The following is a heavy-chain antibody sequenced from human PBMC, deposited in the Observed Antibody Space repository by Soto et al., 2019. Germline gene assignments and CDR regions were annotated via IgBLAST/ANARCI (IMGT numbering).Heavy chain of an antibody. CDR2: KSYDGSNE. CDR3: ARGDDY. V-gene: IGHV3-30-3*01. CDR1: GFTFSIFV. Sequence: QVQLVESGGGVVQPGGSLRLSCAASGFTFSIFVMYWVRQAPGKGLEWVAVKSYDGSNEYYADSVKGRFTISRDNSKNTLYLQMDSLRPEATAVYYCARGDDYWGQGTLVTVSS. J-gene: IGHJ4*02.